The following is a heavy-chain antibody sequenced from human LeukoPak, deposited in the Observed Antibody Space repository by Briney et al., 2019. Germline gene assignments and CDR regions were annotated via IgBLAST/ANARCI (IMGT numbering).Heavy chain of an antibody. CDR1: GFTVSSNY. D-gene: IGHD3-22*01. V-gene: IGHV3-66*01. J-gene: IGHJ6*02. CDR2: IYSGGST. Sequence: PGGSQRLSCAASGFTVSSNYMSWVRQAPGKGLEWVSVIYSGGSTYYADSVKGRFTISRDNSKNTLYLQMNSLRAEDTAVYYCARLNDSSGYYYYYYYGMDVWGQGTTVTVSS. CDR3: ARLNDSSGYYYYYYYGMDV.